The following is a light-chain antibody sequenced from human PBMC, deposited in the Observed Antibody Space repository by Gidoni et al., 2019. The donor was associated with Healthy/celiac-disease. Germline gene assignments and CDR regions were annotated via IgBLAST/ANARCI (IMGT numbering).Light chain of an antibody. J-gene: IGLJ2*01. CDR1: SSDVGGYNS. V-gene: IGLV2-14*01. CDR2: EVS. Sequence: QSALTQPASVSGSPGQSITISCTGTSSDVGGYNSVSWYHQHPGKAPKLMIYEVSNRPSGVSNRFSGSKSGNTASLTISGLQAEDEADYYCSSYTSSSTRVFGGGTKLTVL. CDR3: SSYTSSSTRV.